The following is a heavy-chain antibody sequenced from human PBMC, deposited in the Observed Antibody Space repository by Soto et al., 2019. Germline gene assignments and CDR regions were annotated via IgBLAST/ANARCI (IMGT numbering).Heavy chain of an antibody. CDR2: IDPSDSYV. D-gene: IGHD2-2*01. V-gene: IGHV5-10-1*01. Sequence: PGESLKISCQASGYRFTAYWITWVRQMPGQGLEWMATIDPSDSYVDYSPSFRGHVTFSVDRSITTVYLQWNSLKASDSAMYFCTRRASSSFYHMDFWGQGALVTVSS. CDR1: GYRFTAYW. CDR3: TRRASSSFYHMDF. J-gene: IGHJ4*02.